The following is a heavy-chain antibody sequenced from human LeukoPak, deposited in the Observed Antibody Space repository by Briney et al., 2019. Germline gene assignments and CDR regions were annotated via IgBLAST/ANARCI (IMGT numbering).Heavy chain of an antibody. J-gene: IGHJ5*02. D-gene: IGHD3-16*01. CDR2: IHTSGTT. CDR1: GGSISNYF. CDR3: ARGDYYDGGGRNWFDV. V-gene: IGHV4-4*07. Sequence: SETLSLTCSVSGGSISNYFWTWIRQPPGKGLEWIGRIHTSGTTYYSASLKSRVSMSVDSSRNQFSLRLTSVTAADTAIYFCARGDYYDGGGRNWFDVWGQGTLVTVSS.